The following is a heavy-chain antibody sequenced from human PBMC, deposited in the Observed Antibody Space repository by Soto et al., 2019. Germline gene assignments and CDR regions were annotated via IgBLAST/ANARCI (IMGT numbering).Heavy chain of an antibody. J-gene: IGHJ6*02. CDR3: ARVVILVPTASTHYYYQMDV. CDR1: GGTFSNYA. D-gene: IGHD2-2*01. V-gene: IGHV1-69*01. Sequence: QVQLVQSGAEVRKPGSSVTVSCKASGGTFSNYAISWVRQAPGQGLEWMGGIIPIVGTGSYAQKFQGRVTITADEPTTTAYMGLSSLRFEDTAVYYCARVVILVPTASTHYYYQMDVWGPGTRVTVSS. CDR2: IIPIVGTG.